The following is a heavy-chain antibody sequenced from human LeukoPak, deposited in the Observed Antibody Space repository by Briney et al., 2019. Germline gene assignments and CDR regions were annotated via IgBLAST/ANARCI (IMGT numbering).Heavy chain of an antibody. D-gene: IGHD2-21*01. J-gene: IGHJ5*02. Sequence: SETLSLTCTVSGGSISSGGYYWSWIRQPPGKGLEWIGYIYYSGSTYYNPSLKSRVTISVDTSKNQFSLKLSSVTAADTAVYYCARVIPYNWFDPWGQGTLVTVSS. CDR3: ARVIPYNWFDP. V-gene: IGHV4-31*03. CDR1: GGSISSGGYY. CDR2: IYYSGST.